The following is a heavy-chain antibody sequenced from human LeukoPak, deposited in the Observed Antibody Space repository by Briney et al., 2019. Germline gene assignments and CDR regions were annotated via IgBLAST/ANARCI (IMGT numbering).Heavy chain of an antibody. CDR1: GGSFSSYY. Sequence: SETLSLTCAVYGGSFSSYYWSWIRQPPGKGLEWIGEINHSGSTNYNPSLKSRVTISVDTSKNQFSLKLSSVTAADTAVYYCASRAYYYDSSGYPMEDAFDIWGQGTMVTVSS. V-gene: IGHV4-34*01. J-gene: IGHJ3*02. D-gene: IGHD3-22*01. CDR3: ASRAYYYDSSGYPMEDAFDI. CDR2: INHSGST.